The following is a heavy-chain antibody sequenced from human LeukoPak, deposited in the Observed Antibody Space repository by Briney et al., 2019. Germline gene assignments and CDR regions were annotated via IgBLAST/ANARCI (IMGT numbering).Heavy chain of an antibody. J-gene: IGHJ4*02. CDR3: ARGILRDYYDSSGFYHRGGVGY. Sequence: SETLSLTCTVSGGSISSYYWSWIRQPPGKGLEWIGYIYDSGSTNYNPSLKSRVTISVDTSKNQFSLKLSSVTAADTAVYLCARGILRDYYDSSGFYHRGGVGYWGQGTLVTVSS. CDR1: GGSISSYY. V-gene: IGHV4-59*08. D-gene: IGHD3-22*01. CDR2: IYDSGST.